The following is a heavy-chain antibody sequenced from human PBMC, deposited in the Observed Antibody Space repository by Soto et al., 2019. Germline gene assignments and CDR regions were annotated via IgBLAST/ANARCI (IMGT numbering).Heavy chain of an antibody. CDR3: AKADAMATMSD. J-gene: IGHJ4*02. Sequence: QVQLVESGGGVVQPGRSLRLSCAASGFTFSSYGMHWVRQAPGKGLEWVAGISYDGSNKYYADSVKGRFTISRDNSKNTLYLQMNSLRAEDTAVYYCAKADAMATMSDWGQGTLVTVSS. CDR1: GFTFSSYG. V-gene: IGHV3-30*18. CDR2: ISYDGSNK. D-gene: IGHD5-12*01.